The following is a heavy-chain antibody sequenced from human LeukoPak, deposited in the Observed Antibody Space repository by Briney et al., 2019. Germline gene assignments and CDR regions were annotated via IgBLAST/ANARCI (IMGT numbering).Heavy chain of an antibody. CDR2: IYYSGST. CDR3: ARSSGDGDFDY. Sequence: SETLSLTCTVSGGSIRSYYWSWIRQPPGKGLEWIGYIYYSGSTNYNPSLKSRVTISVDTSKNQFSLKLSSVTAADTAVYYCARSSGDGDFDYWGQGTLVTASS. D-gene: IGHD2-15*01. V-gene: IGHV4-59*01. J-gene: IGHJ4*02. CDR1: GGSIRSYY.